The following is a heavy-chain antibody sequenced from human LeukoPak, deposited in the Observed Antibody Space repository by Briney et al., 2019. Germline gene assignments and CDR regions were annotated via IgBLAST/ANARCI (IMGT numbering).Heavy chain of an antibody. J-gene: IGHJ5*02. Sequence: PGGSLRLSCAASGFTFSSYAMSWVRQAPGKGLEWASAISGSGGSTYYADSVKGRFTISRDNSKNTLYLQMNSLRAEDTAVYYCAKDLWGFYDSSGYSHNWFDPWGQGTLVTVSS. CDR2: ISGSGGST. CDR1: GFTFSSYA. D-gene: IGHD3-22*01. CDR3: AKDLWGFYDSSGYSHNWFDP. V-gene: IGHV3-23*01.